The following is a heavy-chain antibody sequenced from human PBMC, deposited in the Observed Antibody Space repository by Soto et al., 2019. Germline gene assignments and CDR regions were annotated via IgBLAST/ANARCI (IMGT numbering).Heavy chain of an antibody. CDR2: IIPIFGTA. V-gene: IGHV1-69*13. Sequence: SVKVSCKASGGTFSSYAISWVRQAPGQGLEWMGGIIPIFGTANYAQKFQGRVTITADESTSTAYMELSSLRSEDTAVYYCARDHQGPGSPFDYWGQGTLVTVSS. CDR3: ARDHQGPGSPFDY. J-gene: IGHJ4*02. D-gene: IGHD3-10*01. CDR1: GGTFSSYA.